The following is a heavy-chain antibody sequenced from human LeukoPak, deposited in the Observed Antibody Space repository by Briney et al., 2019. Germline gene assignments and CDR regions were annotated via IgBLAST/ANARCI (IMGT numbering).Heavy chain of an antibody. CDR2: ISGSGGST. Sequence: GGSLRLSCAASGFTFSSYAMSWVRQAPGKGLEWVSAISGSGGSTYYADSVKGRFTISRDTSKNTLYLQMNSLRAEDTAVYYCAKIRKPSSGWYEFDYWGQGTLVTVSS. J-gene: IGHJ4*02. V-gene: IGHV3-23*01. CDR1: GFTFSSYA. CDR3: AKIRKPSSGWYEFDY. D-gene: IGHD6-19*01.